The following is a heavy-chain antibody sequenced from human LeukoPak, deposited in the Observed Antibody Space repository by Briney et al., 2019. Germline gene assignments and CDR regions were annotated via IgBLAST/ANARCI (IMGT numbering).Heavy chain of an antibody. CDR2: INHSGST. J-gene: IGHJ4*02. D-gene: IGHD4-17*01. V-gene: IGHV4-34*01. CDR1: GGSFSDYY. Sequence: SETLSLTCAVYGGSFSDYYWSWIRQPPGKGLEWIGEINHSGSTNYNPSLKSRVTISVDTSKNQFSLKLSSVTAADTAVYYCARGDYGDDDFDYWGQGTLVTVSS. CDR3: ARGDYGDDDFDY.